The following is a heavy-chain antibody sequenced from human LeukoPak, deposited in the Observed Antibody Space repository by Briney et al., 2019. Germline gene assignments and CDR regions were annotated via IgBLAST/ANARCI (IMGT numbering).Heavy chain of an antibody. CDR1: GFTFSNYW. V-gene: IGHV3-74*01. Sequence: PGGSLRLSCAASGFTFSNYWMHWVRQAPGKGLVWVSRINSYGINTSYADSVKCRFTISRDNAKNTLNLQMNSLRAEDTAVYYCARDLGQYYDTSDNWFDPWGQGTLVTVSS. J-gene: IGHJ5*02. CDR3: ARDLGQYYDTSDNWFDP. D-gene: IGHD3-22*01. CDR2: INSYGINT.